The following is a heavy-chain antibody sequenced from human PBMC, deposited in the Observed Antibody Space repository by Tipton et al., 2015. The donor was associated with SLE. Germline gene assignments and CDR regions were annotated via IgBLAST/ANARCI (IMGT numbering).Heavy chain of an antibody. CDR3: ARGGVGGYDYFDF. D-gene: IGHD5-12*01. CDR1: GYSISRGYN. J-gene: IGHJ4*02. CDR2: VYYTGTT. Sequence: TLSLTGSVSGYSISRGYNWGWVRQSPEKGLEWIGSVYYTGTTQYNPSLKSRVTMSVDTSKNQFSLKLTSVTAADTAVYYCARGGVGGYDYFDFWGQGTLVTVSS. V-gene: IGHV4-38-2*02.